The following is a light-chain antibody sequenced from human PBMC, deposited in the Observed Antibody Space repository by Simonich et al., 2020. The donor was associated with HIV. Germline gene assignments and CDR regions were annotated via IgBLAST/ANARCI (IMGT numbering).Light chain of an antibody. CDR1: SSNIGSNY. V-gene: IGLV1-47*01. CDR3: QSYEYSLTAWV. Sequence: QSVLTQPPSASGTPGQRVTISCSGSSSNIGSNYVYWYQQLPGTAPKLLIYTKNQRPSGVPDRFSGSKSATSASLAISGLRSEDEADYYCQSYEYSLTAWVFGGGTKLTVL. CDR2: TKN. J-gene: IGLJ3*02.